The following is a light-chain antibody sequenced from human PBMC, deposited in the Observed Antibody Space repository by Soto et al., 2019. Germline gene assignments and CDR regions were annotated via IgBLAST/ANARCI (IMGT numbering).Light chain of an antibody. CDR1: QSVSSN. CDR2: GAS. J-gene: IGKJ1*01. V-gene: IGKV3-15*01. Sequence: EIVMTQSPATLSVSPGERATLSCRASQSVSSNLAWYQQKPGQAPRLLIYGASTRATAFPARFSGSGSGTEFTLTISSLQSEDFAVYYCQQYNNWPPTFGQGTKVDIK. CDR3: QQYNNWPPT.